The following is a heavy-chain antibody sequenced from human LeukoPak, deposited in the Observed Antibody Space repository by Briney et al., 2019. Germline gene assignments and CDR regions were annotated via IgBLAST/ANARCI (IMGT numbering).Heavy chain of an antibody. V-gene: IGHV3-9*01. D-gene: IGHD1-26*01. CDR2: ISWNSGNK. J-gene: IGHJ6*02. CDR3: AKSSGMTWYYYGMDV. Sequence: GGSLRLSCAVSGFTFHDYAMHWVWQAPGKGLEWVSGISWNSGNKAYADSVKGRFTISRDNAKNSLYLQMNSLRAEDTAFYYCAKSSGMTWYYYGMDVWGQGTTVTVSS. CDR1: GFTFHDYA.